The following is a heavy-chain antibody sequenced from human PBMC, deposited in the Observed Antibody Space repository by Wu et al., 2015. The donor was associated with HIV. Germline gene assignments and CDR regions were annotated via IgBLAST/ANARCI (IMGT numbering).Heavy chain of an antibody. Sequence: QVQLVQSGAEVKKPGASVKVSCKASGYTFTSYYMHWVRQAPGQGLEWMGIINPSGGSTSYAQKFQGRVTMTRDTSTSTVYMELSSLRSEDTAVYYCARDYQGRHSYGNYYYGMDVWGQGPRSPSP. CDR1: GYTFTSYY. CDR3: ARDYQGRHSYGNYYYGMDV. V-gene: IGHV1-46*01. J-gene: IGHJ6*02. D-gene: IGHD5-18*01. CDR2: INPSGGST.